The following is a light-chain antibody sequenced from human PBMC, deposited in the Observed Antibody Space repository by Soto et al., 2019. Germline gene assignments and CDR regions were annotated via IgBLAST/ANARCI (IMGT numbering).Light chain of an antibody. Sequence: QSALTQPASVSGSPGQSITISCTGTSSDVGGYNYVSWFQHHPGKAPKLMIYDVSNRPSGVSKRFSGSKSGNTASLTISGLQAEDEADYYCSSYTSSSTLGVFGGGTKLTVL. CDR3: SSYTSSSTLGV. CDR1: SSDVGGYNY. J-gene: IGLJ2*01. V-gene: IGLV2-14*03. CDR2: DVS.